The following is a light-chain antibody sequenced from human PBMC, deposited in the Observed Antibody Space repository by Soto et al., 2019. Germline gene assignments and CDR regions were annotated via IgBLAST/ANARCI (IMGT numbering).Light chain of an antibody. V-gene: IGKV3-11*01. Sequence: EIVLTQSPATLSLSPGERATLSCRASQSVISYLTWYQQKPGQAPRLLIYDASNRATGIPARFSGSGSGTDFTLTISSLEPEDVAVYYCLERRNWPLTVGGGTKVEIK. CDR1: QSVISY. CDR3: LERRNWPLT. J-gene: IGKJ4*01. CDR2: DAS.